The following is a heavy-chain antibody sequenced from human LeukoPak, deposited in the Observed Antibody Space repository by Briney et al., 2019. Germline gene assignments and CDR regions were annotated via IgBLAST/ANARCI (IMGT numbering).Heavy chain of an antibody. J-gene: IGHJ6*02. V-gene: IGHV1-18*01. CDR3: ARGTMVRGVLYHYGMDV. CDR1: GYTFTSYG. CDR2: ISAYNGNT. Sequence: ASVKVSCKASGYTFTSYGISWVRQAPGQGLDWMGWISAYNGNTNYAQKLQGRLTMTTDTSTSTAYMELRSLRSDDTAVYYCARGTMVRGVLYHYGMDVWGQGTTVTVSS. D-gene: IGHD3-10*01.